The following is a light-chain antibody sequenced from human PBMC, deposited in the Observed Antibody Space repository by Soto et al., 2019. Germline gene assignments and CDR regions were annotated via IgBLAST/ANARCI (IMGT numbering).Light chain of an antibody. CDR3: QQYSTYSHT. CDR2: RAS. V-gene: IGKV1-5*03. Sequence: DLQMTQSPSTLSASVGDRVTITCRASQSISNWLAWYQQKPGKAPKLLIYRASALESGVPSRFSGSGSGTEFTLTISSLQPDDFATYYCQQYSTYSHTFGQGTKLEI. CDR1: QSISNW. J-gene: IGKJ2*01.